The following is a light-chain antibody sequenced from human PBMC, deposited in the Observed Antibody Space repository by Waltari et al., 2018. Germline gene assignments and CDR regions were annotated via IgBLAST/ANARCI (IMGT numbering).Light chain of an antibody. Sequence: DIHLTQSPSFLSASVGDRVTITCRASQGIRSWLDWYQQKPGEAPKLLIYDESTLQSGVPSRFSSNGSGAEFTLTINSLQPEDFASYYGQQLNGYPRTFGLGTNVQIK. CDR2: DES. CDR1: QGIRSW. J-gene: IGKJ1*01. V-gene: IGKV1-9*01. CDR3: QQLNGYPRT.